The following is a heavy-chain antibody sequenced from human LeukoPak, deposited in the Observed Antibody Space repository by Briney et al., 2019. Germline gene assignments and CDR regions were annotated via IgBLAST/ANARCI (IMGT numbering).Heavy chain of an antibody. CDR1: GGSISSSSYY. J-gene: IGHJ4*02. CDR2: IYYSGST. Sequence: SETLSLTCTVSGGSISSSSYYWGWIRQPPGKGLEWIGSIYYSGSTYYNPSLKSRVTISVDTSKNQFSLKLSSVTAADTAVYYCARTRGVVMPLIDYWGQGTLVTVSS. V-gene: IGHV4-39*01. D-gene: IGHD3-22*01. CDR3: ARTRGVVMPLIDY.